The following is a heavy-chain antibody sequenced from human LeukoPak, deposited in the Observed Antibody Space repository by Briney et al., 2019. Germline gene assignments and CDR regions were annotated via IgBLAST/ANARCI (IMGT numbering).Heavy chain of an antibody. CDR3: ARVPSGYCSGGSCYLDY. CDR2: INHSGST. V-gene: IGHV4-34*01. Sequence: SETLSLACAVYGGSFSGYYWSWIRQPPGKGLEWIGEINHSGSTNYNPSLKSRVTISVDTSKNQFSLKLSSVTAADTAVYYCARVPSGYCSGGSCYLDYWGQATLVTVSS. J-gene: IGHJ4*02. CDR1: GGSFSGYY. D-gene: IGHD2-15*01.